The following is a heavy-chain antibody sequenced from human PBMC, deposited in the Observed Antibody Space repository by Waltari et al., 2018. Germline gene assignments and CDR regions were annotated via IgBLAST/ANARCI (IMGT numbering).Heavy chain of an antibody. V-gene: IGHV3-23*01. J-gene: IGHJ4*02. D-gene: IGHD6-6*01. CDR3: AKMTRSWAEGAFDS. Sequence: EVQLLESGGHLIQPGGSLRVSCVASGFTLGSYAMSWVRQAPGMGLEWVASLSANGASAYYADSVKERFTISRDTSENTLYLQVSALRVDDTAIYYCAKMTRSWAEGAFDSWGQGTLLTVSS. CDR2: LSANGASA. CDR1: GFTLGSYA.